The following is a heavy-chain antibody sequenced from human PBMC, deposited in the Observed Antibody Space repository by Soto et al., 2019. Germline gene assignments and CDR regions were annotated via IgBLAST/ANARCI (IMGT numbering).Heavy chain of an antibody. Sequence: QVQLQESGPGLVKTSQTLSLTCTVSGASTGSGGSYWSWIRQHPGKGLEWIGYIYYTGSTYYSPSLKSRASISVDTSNNQFSLKLDSATAADTAVYYCARADYGDRGLAFDSWGQATLVTVSS. V-gene: IGHV4-31*03. CDR1: GASTGSGGSY. J-gene: IGHJ4*02. CDR2: IYYTGST. D-gene: IGHD4-17*01. CDR3: ARADYGDRGLAFDS.